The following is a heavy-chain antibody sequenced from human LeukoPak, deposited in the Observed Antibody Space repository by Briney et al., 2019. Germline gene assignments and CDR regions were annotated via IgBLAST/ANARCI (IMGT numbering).Heavy chain of an antibody. Sequence: ASVKVSCKASGYTFTSYDINWVRQAPGPGLEWKGWTNPNSGNTGYAQKFQGRVTMTRNTSIRTAYMELSSLRSEDKAVYYFARKFLGIRGYYFDYWGQGTLVTVSS. CDR2: TNPNSGNT. V-gene: IGHV1-8*02. CDR1: GYTFTSYD. D-gene: IGHD3-10*01. CDR3: ARKFLGIRGYYFDY. J-gene: IGHJ4*02.